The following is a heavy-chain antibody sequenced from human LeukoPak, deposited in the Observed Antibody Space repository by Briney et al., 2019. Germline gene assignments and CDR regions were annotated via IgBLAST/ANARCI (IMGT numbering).Heavy chain of an antibody. Sequence: PGGSLRLSCAASGFTFSSYSMNWVRQAPGKGLEWVSSISSSSSYIYYADSVKGRFTISRDNAKNSLYLQLNSLRADDTAVYYCARDLSTMVRGVIIRAYYFDYWGQGTLVTVSS. J-gene: IGHJ4*02. CDR1: GFTFSSYS. CDR3: ARDLSTMVRGVIIRAYYFDY. V-gene: IGHV3-21*01. CDR2: ISSSSSYI. D-gene: IGHD3-10*01.